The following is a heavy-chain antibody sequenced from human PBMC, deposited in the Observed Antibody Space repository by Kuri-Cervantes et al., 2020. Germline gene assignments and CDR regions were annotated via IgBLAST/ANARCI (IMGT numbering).Heavy chain of an antibody. J-gene: IGHJ4*02. V-gene: IGHV3-69-1*01. Sequence: GESLKISCAASGFTFSDYYMNWVRQAPGKGLEWVSSITSSGTICYADSVKGRFTISRDNAKNSLYLQMNSLRAEDTAVYYCAKAPTWGYDCWGQGTLVTVSS. CDR2: ITSSGTI. D-gene: IGHD3-16*01. CDR3: AKAPTWGYDC. CDR1: GFTFSDYY.